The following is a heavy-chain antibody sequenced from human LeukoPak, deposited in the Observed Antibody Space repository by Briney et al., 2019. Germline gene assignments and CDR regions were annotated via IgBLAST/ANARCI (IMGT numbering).Heavy chain of an antibody. CDR3: GRGLYGSGRRSLMAH. CDR2: IEQDETEK. Sequence: GGSLRLSCAASGFPFHNYWMTWVRQAPGKGLEWVANIEQDETEKYYVDSVKGRFTISRDKAEKSLFLRMTSLRLEHTAIYYCGRGLYGSGRRSLMAHWGPETLVTVSS. J-gene: IGHJ4*02. D-gene: IGHD3-10*01. CDR1: GFPFHNYW. V-gene: IGHV3-7*01.